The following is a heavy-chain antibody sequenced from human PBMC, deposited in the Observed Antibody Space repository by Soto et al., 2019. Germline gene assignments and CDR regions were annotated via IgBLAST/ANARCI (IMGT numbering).Heavy chain of an antibody. J-gene: IGHJ3*02. Sequence: QVHLVESGGGLVKPGGSLRLSCAASGFTFSDYYMSWIRQAPGKGLEWVSYISSSSSYTNYADSVKGRFTISRDNAKNSLYLQMNSLRAEDTAVYYCARDADILTGSDAFDIWGQGTMVTVSS. CDR3: ARDADILTGSDAFDI. V-gene: IGHV3-11*05. CDR1: GFTFSDYY. D-gene: IGHD3-9*01. CDR2: ISSSSSYT.